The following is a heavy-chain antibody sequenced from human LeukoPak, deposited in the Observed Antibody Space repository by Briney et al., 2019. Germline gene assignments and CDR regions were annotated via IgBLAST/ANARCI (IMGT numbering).Heavy chain of an antibody. CDR1: GFTFSSYG. Sequence: GGSLRLSCAASGFTFSSYGMHWVRQAPGKGLEWVAVISYDGSNKYYADSVKGRFTISRDNAKNSLYLQMNSLRAEDTAVYYCARYPTALGYFDYWGQGTLVTVSS. CDR2: ISYDGSNK. J-gene: IGHJ4*02. CDR3: ARYPTALGYFDY. D-gene: IGHD2-21*02. V-gene: IGHV3-30*12.